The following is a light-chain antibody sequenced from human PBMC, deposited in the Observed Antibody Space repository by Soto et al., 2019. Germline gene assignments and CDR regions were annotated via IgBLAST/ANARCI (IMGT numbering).Light chain of an antibody. V-gene: IGKV3-11*01. J-gene: IGKJ2*01. CDR1: QSVSSY. CDR3: QQRSNWPPYT. CDR2: DTF. Sequence: EIVLTQSPATLSLSPGERATLSCRASQSVSSYLAWYQQKPGQAPRLLIYDTFNRATGIPARFSGSGSGTDFTLTISSLEPEDFAVYYCQQRSNWPPYTFCQGTELEIK.